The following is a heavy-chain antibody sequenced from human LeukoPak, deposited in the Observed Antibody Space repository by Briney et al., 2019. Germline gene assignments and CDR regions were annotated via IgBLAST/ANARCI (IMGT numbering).Heavy chain of an antibody. CDR3: ARVSSSKYYYYYYMDV. D-gene: IGHD6-6*01. Sequence: SETLSLTCAVYGVSFSGYYWSWIRQPPGKGLEWIGEINHSGSTNYNPSRKSRVTISVDTSKNQFSLKLSSVTAADTAVYYCARVSSSKYYYYYYMDVWGKGTTVTVSS. V-gene: IGHV4-34*01. J-gene: IGHJ6*03. CDR1: GVSFSGYY. CDR2: INHSGST.